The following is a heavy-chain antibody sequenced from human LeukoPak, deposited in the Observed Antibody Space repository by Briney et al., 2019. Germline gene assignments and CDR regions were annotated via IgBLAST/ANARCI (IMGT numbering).Heavy chain of an antibody. Sequence: SETLSLTCTVSGGSISNYYWNWIRQPPGKGLEWMGYIEYTGSNYYNSSLKSRVTMSVDTSKNQFSLKLNSVTAADTAVYYCARAGYSYGTGYYFDYWGQGTLVTVSS. CDR3: ARAGYSYGTGYYFDY. CDR2: IEYTGSN. CDR1: GGSISNYY. V-gene: IGHV4-59*01. J-gene: IGHJ4*02. D-gene: IGHD5-18*01.